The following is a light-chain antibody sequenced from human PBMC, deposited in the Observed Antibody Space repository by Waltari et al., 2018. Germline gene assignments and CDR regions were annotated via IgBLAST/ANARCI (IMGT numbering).Light chain of an antibody. CDR2: DAS. J-gene: IGKJ1*01. CDR3: QQYNSRRT. V-gene: IGKV1-5*01. Sequence: DIQMTQSPSTLSASVGDRVTITCRASQSIRSWLAWYQQKPGKAPKVLIYDASTLESGVSSRFSGSGSGTEFTLTINGLQPDDFATYYCQQYNSRRTFGQGTKVEIK. CDR1: QSIRSW.